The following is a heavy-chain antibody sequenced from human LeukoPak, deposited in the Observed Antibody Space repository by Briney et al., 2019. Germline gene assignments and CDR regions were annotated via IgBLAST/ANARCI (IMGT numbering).Heavy chain of an antibody. J-gene: IGHJ4*02. CDR3: ARGISSGYYFDY. Sequence: SETLSLTCTVSGGSISSYYWSWIRQPPGKGLEWIGYIYYSGSTNYNPSLKSRVTISVDTSKNQFSLKLSSVTAADTAVYYRARGISSGYYFDYWGQGTLVTVSS. CDR2: IYYSGST. V-gene: IGHV4-59*01. D-gene: IGHD3-22*01. CDR1: GGSISSYY.